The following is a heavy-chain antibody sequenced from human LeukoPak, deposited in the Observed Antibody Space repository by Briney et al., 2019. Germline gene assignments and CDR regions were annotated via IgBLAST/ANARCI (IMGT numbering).Heavy chain of an antibody. CDR2: IYYSGST. D-gene: IGHD2-15*01. CDR3: ARRYCTGGNCYFLGPVFR. J-gene: IGHJ4*02. CDR1: GGSISSSSYH. Sequence: SETLSLTCTVSGGSISSSSYHWGWIRQPPGKGLEWIGSIYYSGSTYYNPSLKSRVTISVDTSKNQFSLKLSSVTAADTAVYYCARRYCTGGNCYFLGPVFRWGQGTLVTVSS. V-gene: IGHV4-39*01.